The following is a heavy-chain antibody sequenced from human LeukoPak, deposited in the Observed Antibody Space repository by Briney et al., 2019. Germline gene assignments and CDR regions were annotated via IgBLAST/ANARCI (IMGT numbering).Heavy chain of an antibody. Sequence: SETLSLTCTVSGGSVSSGSYYWSWIRQPPGKGLEWIGYFYNSWNTNYNPSLKSRVTISIGTSKNQFSLRLSSVTAADTAVYYCARANGDYLFYFDYWGQGTLVTVSS. J-gene: IGHJ4*02. V-gene: IGHV4-61*01. CDR2: FYNSWNT. D-gene: IGHD4-17*01. CDR3: ARANGDYLFYFDY. CDR1: GGSVSSGSYY.